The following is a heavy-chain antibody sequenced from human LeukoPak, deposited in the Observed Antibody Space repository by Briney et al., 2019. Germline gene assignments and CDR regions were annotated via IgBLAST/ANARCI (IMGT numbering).Heavy chain of an antibody. J-gene: IGHJ4*02. CDR2: INHRGST. CDR3: ARGSIYYGDSSAYFDY. Sequence: SETLSLTCSVYGGSFSGYFWTYIRQPPGKGLEWIGEINHRGSTSYNPSLKSRVTISRDTSKNQFSLRLTSVTAADTAVYYFARGSIYYGDSSAYFDYRGQGSLVTVSS. V-gene: IGHV4-34*01. D-gene: IGHD3-22*01. CDR1: GGSFSGYF.